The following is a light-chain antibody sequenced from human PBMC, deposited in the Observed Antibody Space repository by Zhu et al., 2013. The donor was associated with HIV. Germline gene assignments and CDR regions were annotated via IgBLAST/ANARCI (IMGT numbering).Light chain of an antibody. Sequence: EIVLTQSPGTLSLSPGARATLSCRASQSVSSSYLAWYQQKAGQAPRLLIYGASSRATGIPDRFSGSGSGTDFTLTISRLEPEDFAVYYCQQYGSSPLTFGGGTKVRSN. CDR3: QQYGSSPLT. CDR2: GAS. J-gene: IGKJ4*01. V-gene: IGKV3-20*01. CDR1: QSVSSSY.